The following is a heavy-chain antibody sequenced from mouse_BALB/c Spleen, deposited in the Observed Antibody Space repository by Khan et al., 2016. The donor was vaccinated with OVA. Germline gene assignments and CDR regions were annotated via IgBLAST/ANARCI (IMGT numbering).Heavy chain of an antibody. J-gene: IGHJ1*01. CDR3: ARNRDGGSYWYFDV. Sequence: VQLQESGPGLVAPSQSLSITCTVSGSSLSRYSVHWLRQPPGKGLEWLGITWTGGSADFTSALKSRLSISKDNSKSNVFLKMNSLQTDDTAMYYCARNRDGGSYWYFDVWGAGTTVTVSS. D-gene: IGHD3-3*01. V-gene: IGHV2-6-4*01. CDR2: TWTGGSA. CDR1: GSSLSRYS.